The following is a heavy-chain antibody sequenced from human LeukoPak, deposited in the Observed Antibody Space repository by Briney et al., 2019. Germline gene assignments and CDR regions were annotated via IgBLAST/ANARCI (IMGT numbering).Heavy chain of an antibody. D-gene: IGHD4-17*01. CDR2: ISPSGAGT. Sequence: ASVKVSCKASGGTFGSYAIHWVRQAPGQGLEWMGLISPSGAGTIYAQRFQGRVTMTRDTSTSTVYMDLNSLRSEDTAVYYCARSSITVTHEIDHWGQGTLVTVSS. CDR3: ARSSITVTHEIDH. V-gene: IGHV1-46*01. CDR1: GGTFGSYA. J-gene: IGHJ4*02.